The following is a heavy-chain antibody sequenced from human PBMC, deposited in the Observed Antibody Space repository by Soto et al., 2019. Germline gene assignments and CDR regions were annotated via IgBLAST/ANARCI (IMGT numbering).Heavy chain of an antibody. Sequence: EVQLLESGGGLVQPGGSLRLSCAASGFTFSSYAMTWVRQAPGKGLEWVSGIYSGGSTYYADSVKGRFTISRDNSKNTLYLQMNSLRAEDTAVYYCARESLGEKYGMDVWGQGTTVTVSS. J-gene: IGHJ6*02. CDR3: ARESLGEKYGMDV. CDR2: IYSGGST. V-gene: IGHV3-23*03. D-gene: IGHD3-16*01. CDR1: GFTFSSYA.